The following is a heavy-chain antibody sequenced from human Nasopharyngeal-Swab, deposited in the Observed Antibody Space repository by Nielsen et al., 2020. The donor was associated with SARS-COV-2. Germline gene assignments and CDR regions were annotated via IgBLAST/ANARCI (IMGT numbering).Heavy chain of an antibody. V-gene: IGHV3-53*04. CDR2: IYSGGST. D-gene: IGHD5-18*01. CDR3: ARGGATQGYSYAPGSLDWFDP. J-gene: IGHJ5*02. Sequence: WIRQPPGKGLEWVSVIYSGGSTYYADSVKGRFTISRHNSKNTLYLQMNSLRAEDTAVYYCARGGATQGYSYAPGSLDWFDPWGQGTLVTVSS.